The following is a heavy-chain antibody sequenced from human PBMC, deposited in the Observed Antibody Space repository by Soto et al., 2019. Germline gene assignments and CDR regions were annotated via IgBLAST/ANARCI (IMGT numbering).Heavy chain of an antibody. J-gene: IGHJ4*01. CDR3: AKEWSYSSGWSHVDY. Sequence: EVQLLESGGGLVQPGGSLRLSCAASGFTFSSYAMSWVRQAPGKGLEWVSAISGIGGSTYYADSVKGRFTISRDNSKNTLYLQMNSLRAENTAVYYCAKEWSYSSGWSHVDYWGHGTLVTVSS. CDR1: GFTFSSYA. CDR2: ISGIGGST. V-gene: IGHV3-23*01. D-gene: IGHD6-19*01.